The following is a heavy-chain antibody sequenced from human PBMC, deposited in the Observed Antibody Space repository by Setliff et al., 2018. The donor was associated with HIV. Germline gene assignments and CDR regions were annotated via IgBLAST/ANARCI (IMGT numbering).Heavy chain of an antibody. V-gene: IGHV4-61*09. CDR3: SRGDCSCRRCPDY. J-gene: IGHJ4*02. CDR2: IYRNGGT. Sequence: SETLSLTCTVSGGSISSGSYYWSWIRQPAGKGLEWIGHIYRNGGTNYNPSLKSRVTISLDTSKNHFSLKLSSVTAADTAVYYCSRGDCSCRRCPDYWGQGTLVTVSS. CDR1: GGSISSGSYY. D-gene: IGHD2-15*01.